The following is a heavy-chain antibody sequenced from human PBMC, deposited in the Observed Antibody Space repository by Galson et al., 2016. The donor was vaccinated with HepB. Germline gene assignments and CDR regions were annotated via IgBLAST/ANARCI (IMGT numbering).Heavy chain of an antibody. V-gene: IGHV3-9*01. CDR2: ISWNGYTI. J-gene: IGHJ6*02. CDR1: GFTFDDYT. CDR3: VKDTVKGYNGLDV. Sequence: SLRLSCAGYGFTFDDYTSHWVRQAPGRGLEWVSSISWNGYTINYADSVKGRFTISRDNAKKSLSLKMNSLRSEDTALYYCVKDTVKGYNGLDVWGQGTTVTVSS.